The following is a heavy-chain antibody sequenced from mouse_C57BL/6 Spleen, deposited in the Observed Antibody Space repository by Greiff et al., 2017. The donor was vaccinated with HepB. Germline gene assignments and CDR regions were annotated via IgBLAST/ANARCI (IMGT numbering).Heavy chain of an antibody. Sequence: EVKLQESGGGLVKPGGSLKLSCAASGFTFSSYAMSWVRQTPEKRLEWVATISDGGSYTYYPDNVKGRFTISRDNAKNNLYLQMSHLKSEDTAMYYCARDTSSPHYYAMDYWGQGTSVTVSS. D-gene: IGHD1-1*01. J-gene: IGHJ4*01. CDR3: ARDTSSPHYYAMDY. CDR2: ISDGGSYT. V-gene: IGHV5-4*01. CDR1: GFTFSSYA.